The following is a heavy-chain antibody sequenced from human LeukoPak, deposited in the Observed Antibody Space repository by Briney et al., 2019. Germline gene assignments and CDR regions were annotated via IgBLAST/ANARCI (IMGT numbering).Heavy chain of an antibody. CDR1: GFKFSDYP. D-gene: IGHD5-12*01. CDR3: ARPKWQSLRDAFDI. CDR2: ISSTSLIV. J-gene: IGHJ3*02. Sequence: GGSLRLSCAASGFKFSDYPINWVRQAPGKGLEWITYISSTSLIVYFSDSVKGRFTVSRDDAENSVYLEMNSLRVEDTAVYFCARPKWQSLRDAFDIWGRGTMVTVSS. V-gene: IGHV3-48*04.